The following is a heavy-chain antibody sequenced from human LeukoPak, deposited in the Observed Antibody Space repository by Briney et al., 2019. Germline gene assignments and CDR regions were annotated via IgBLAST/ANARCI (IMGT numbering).Heavy chain of an antibody. CDR2: IYSGGSS. Sequence: GGSLRLSCTASGLSVSTNCMNWVRQAPGKGLEWVSGIYSGGSSYYEDSVKGRFTISRDNSKNTLYLQMNSLRVEDTAVYYCARAGRDGYNRRYFDYWGQGTLVTVSS. CDR1: GLSVSTNC. CDR3: ARAGRDGYNRRYFDY. D-gene: IGHD5-12*01. V-gene: IGHV3-66*01. J-gene: IGHJ4*02.